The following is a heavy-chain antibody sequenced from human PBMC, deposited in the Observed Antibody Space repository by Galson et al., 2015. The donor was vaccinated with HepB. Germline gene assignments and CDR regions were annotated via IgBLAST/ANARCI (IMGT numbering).Heavy chain of an antibody. D-gene: IGHD6-13*01. Sequence: SVKVSCKASGGTFSSYAISWVRQAPGQGLEWMGGIIPIFGTANYAQKFQGRVTITADESTSTAYMELSSLRSEDTAVYYCAILRDYSSSWEYYFDYWGQGTLVTVSS. CDR1: GGTFSSYA. J-gene: IGHJ4*02. CDR2: IIPIFGTA. CDR3: AILRDYSSSWEYYFDY. V-gene: IGHV1-69*13.